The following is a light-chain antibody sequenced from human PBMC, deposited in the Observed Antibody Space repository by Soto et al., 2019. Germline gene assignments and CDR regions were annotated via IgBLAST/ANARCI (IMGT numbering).Light chain of an antibody. V-gene: IGLV2-14*01. CDR1: SSDVGAYNY. CDR3: SSYTTSSTLG. J-gene: IGLJ2*01. Sequence: QSVLTQPASVSGSPGQSITISCTGTSSDVGAYNYVSWYQQHPGKAPKVMIYDVSNRPSGVSNRFSGSKSGNTASLTISGLQAEDEADYYCSSYTTSSTLGFGGVTKLTVL. CDR2: DVS.